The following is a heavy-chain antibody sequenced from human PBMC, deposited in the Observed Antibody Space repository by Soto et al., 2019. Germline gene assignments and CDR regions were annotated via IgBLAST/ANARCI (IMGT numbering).Heavy chain of an antibody. J-gene: IGHJ6*02. V-gene: IGHV1-2*04. CDR3: ARDRRVATALGTASGMDV. CDR1: GYHFTGNY. D-gene: IGHD5-12*01. Sequence: QVQLVQSGAEVKIPGASVKVSCKASGYHFTGNYIHWVRQAPGQGPEWMGWINPNSGGTNYAQKFQGWVTMTRDTSITTAYMELSRLKSDDTAVYYCARDRRVATALGTASGMDVWGQGTTVSVSS. CDR2: INPNSGGT.